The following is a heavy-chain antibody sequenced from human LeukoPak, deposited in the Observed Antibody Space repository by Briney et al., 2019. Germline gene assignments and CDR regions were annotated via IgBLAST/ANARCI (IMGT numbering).Heavy chain of an antibody. CDR2: IWYDGSNK. CDR3: AKDRRNYYDSSGYLFSDAFDI. V-gene: IGHV3-33*06. D-gene: IGHD3-22*01. CDR1: GFTFSSYG. J-gene: IGHJ3*02. Sequence: GRSLRLSCAASGFTFSSYGMHWVRQAPGKGLEWVAVIWYDGSNKYYADSVKGRFTISRDNSKNTLYLQMNSLRAEDTDVYYCAKDRRNYYDSSGYLFSDAFDIWGQGTMVTVSS.